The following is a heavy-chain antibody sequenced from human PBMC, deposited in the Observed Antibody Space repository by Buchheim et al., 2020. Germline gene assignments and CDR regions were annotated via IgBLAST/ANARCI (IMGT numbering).Heavy chain of an antibody. CDR1: GGSISSYY. CDR3: ARTASKYCSGGSCSGGWFDP. D-gene: IGHD2-15*01. Sequence: QVQLQESGPGLVKPSETLSLTCTVSGGSISSYYWSWIRQPPGKGLEWIGYIYYSGSTNYNPSLKSRVTISVDTSTNPFSLKLSSVTAADTAVYYCARTASKYCSGGSCSGGWFDPWGQGTL. J-gene: IGHJ5*02. CDR2: IYYSGST. V-gene: IGHV4-59*01.